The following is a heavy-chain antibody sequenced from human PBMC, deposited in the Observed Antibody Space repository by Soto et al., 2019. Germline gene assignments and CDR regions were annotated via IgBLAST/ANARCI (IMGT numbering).Heavy chain of an antibody. J-gene: IGHJ4*02. CDR1: GFTFSNYG. CDR2: IASDGRDK. D-gene: IGHD6-19*01. V-gene: IGHV3-30*18. Sequence: ESGGGVVQPGRSLRLSCVASGFTFSNYGMHWVRQAPGKGLEWVAVIASDGRDKKYADSVRGRFTISRDNSKNTMYLEMNSLRGDDAAVYYCAKDKGPGPAVYYFDYWGQGTLVTVSS. CDR3: AKDKGPGPAVYYFDY.